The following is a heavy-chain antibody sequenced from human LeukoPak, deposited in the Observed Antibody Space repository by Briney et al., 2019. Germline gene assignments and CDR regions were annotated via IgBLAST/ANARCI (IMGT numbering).Heavy chain of an antibody. J-gene: IGHJ4*02. Sequence: PSETLSLTCTVSGGSISSSSYYWSWIRQPPGKGLEWIGYIYYSGSTNYNPSLKSRVTISVDTSKNQFSLKLSSVTAADTAVYYCARILEEGGGWDPRTIDYWGQGTLVTVSS. CDR1: GGSISSSSYY. CDR2: IYYSGST. V-gene: IGHV4-61*01. D-gene: IGHD6-19*01. CDR3: ARILEEGGGWDPRTIDY.